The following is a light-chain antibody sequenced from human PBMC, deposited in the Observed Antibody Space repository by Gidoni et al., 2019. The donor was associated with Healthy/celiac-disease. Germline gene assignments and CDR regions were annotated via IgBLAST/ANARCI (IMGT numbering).Light chain of an antibody. CDR1: QSLLHSNGYNY. CDR2: LGS. J-gene: IGKJ5*01. V-gene: IGKV2-28*01. Sequence: DIVMTQSPLSLPVTPGEPASIPCRSSQSLLHSNGYNYLDWYLQKPGQSPQLLIYLGSNRASGVPDRFSGSGSGTDFTLKISRVEAEDVGVYYCMQALQTRNTFXQXTRLEIK. CDR3: MQALQTRNT.